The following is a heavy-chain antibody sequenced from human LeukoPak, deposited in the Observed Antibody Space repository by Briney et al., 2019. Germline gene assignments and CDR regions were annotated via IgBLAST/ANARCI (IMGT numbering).Heavy chain of an antibody. Sequence: ASVKVSCKASGYTFTSYGISWVRQAPGQGLEWMGWISAYNGNTNYAQKLQGRVTMTTDTSTSTAYMELRSLRSDDTAAYYCARDQGIVGATAAFDIWGQGTMVTVSS. CDR1: GYTFTSYG. CDR2: ISAYNGNT. J-gene: IGHJ3*02. D-gene: IGHD1-26*01. CDR3: ARDQGIVGATAAFDI. V-gene: IGHV1-18*01.